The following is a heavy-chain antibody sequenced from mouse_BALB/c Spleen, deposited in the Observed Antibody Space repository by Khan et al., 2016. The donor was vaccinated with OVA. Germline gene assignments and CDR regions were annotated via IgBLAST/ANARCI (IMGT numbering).Heavy chain of an antibody. Sequence: VQLVQSGGGLVQPGGSLKISCAASRYTISSYGMSSVRQTPDKRLELVASIDSNSGSTDYPDSVKRRFTFSGDNAKNAPYLQMRSLKSEDTARYYWGERDKWGQGTTLTVSS. V-gene: IGHV5-6-3*01. J-gene: IGHJ2*01. CDR1: RYTISSYG. CDR2: IDSNSGST. CDR3: GERDK.